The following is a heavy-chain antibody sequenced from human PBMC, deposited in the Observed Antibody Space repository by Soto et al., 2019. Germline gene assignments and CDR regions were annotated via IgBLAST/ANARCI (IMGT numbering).Heavy chain of an antibody. CDR1: GGSFSSYY. Sequence: PSETLSLTCAVYGGSFSSYYWSWIRQPPGKGLEWIGEINHSGSTNYNPSLKSRVTISVDTSKNQFSLKLSSVTAADTAVYYCARRIRYCSSTSCVRKWYFDLWGRGTLVTVSS. V-gene: IGHV4-34*01. J-gene: IGHJ2*01. D-gene: IGHD2-2*01. CDR3: ARRIRYCSSTSCVRKWYFDL. CDR2: INHSGST.